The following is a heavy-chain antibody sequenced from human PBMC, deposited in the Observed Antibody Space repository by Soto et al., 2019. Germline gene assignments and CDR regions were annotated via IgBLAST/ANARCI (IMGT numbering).Heavy chain of an antibody. CDR3: AKDTERGLHYDFWSVAAFDI. CDR2: ISGSGGST. D-gene: IGHD3-3*01. Sequence: GGSLRLSCAASGFTFSSYAMSWVRQAPGKGLEWVSAISGSGGSTYYADSVKGRFTISRDNSKNTLYLQMNSLRAEDTAVYYCAKDTERGLHYDFWSVAAFDIWGQGTMVTVSS. CDR1: GFTFSSYA. J-gene: IGHJ3*02. V-gene: IGHV3-23*01.